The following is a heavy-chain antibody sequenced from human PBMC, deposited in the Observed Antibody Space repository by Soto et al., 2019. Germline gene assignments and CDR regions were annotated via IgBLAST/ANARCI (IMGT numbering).Heavy chain of an antibody. V-gene: IGHV1-69*04. CDR1: GGTFSSYT. J-gene: IGHJ3*02. D-gene: IGHD3-9*01. Sequence: AASVKVSCKASGGTFSSYTISWVRQAPGQGLEWMGRIIPILGIANYAQKFQGRVTITADKSTSTAYMELSSLGSEDTAVYYCARDLTQLRYFDWLLSAPESYDAFDIWGQGTMVTVSS. CDR2: IIPILGIA. CDR3: ARDLTQLRYFDWLLSAPESYDAFDI.